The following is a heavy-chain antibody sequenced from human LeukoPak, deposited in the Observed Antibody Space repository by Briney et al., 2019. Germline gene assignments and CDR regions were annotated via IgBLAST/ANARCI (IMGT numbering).Heavy chain of an antibody. Sequence: GGSLRLSCAASGFTFSSYAMSWVRQAPGKGLEWVSAISGSGGSTYYADSVKGRFTISRDNAKNTLYLQMTSLRAEDTAVYYCARGGWDFGTLFDYWGQGTLVTVSS. J-gene: IGHJ4*02. CDR3: ARGGWDFGTLFDY. CDR1: GFTFSSYA. CDR2: ISGSGGST. V-gene: IGHV3-23*01. D-gene: IGHD1-26*01.